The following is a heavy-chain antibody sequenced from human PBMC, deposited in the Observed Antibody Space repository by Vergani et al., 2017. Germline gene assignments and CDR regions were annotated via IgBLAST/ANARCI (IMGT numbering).Heavy chain of an antibody. V-gene: IGHV3-66*02. Sequence: ELQLVESGGGLVQPGGSLRLSCAASGSTVSGNYMTWVRQAPGKGMEWVSHIYSGDETYYADSLKCRVTIPRNTSKNTLHLHINNLRVEDTAVYYCARGSCCGSGTDVDPWGQGTLVTVSS. CDR1: GSTVSGNY. CDR3: ARGSCCGSGTDVDP. J-gene: IGHJ5*02. CDR2: IYSGDET. D-gene: IGHD3-10*01.